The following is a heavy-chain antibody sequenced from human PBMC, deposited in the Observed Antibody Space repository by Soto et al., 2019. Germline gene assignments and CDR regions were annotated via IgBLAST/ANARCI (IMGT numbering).Heavy chain of an antibody. D-gene: IGHD2-2*01. CDR1: GFTFSSYV. J-gene: IGHJ4*02. CDR3: AKDYCTSPSCSFDY. Sequence: PGGSLRLSCAVSGFTFSSYVMSWVRQAPGKGLEWVSSLRDSGGRPYYADSVKGRFTMSRDNSKNMLYLQMNSLRAEDTAVYYCAKDYCTSPSCSFDYWGQGVLVTVSS. V-gene: IGHV3-23*01. CDR2: LRDSGGRP.